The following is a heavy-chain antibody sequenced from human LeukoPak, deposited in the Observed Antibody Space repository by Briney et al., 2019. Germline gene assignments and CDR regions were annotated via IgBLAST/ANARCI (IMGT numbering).Heavy chain of an antibody. J-gene: IGHJ4*02. Sequence: GGSLRLSCAASGFTFSNYGMHWVRQAPGKGLEWVAVISYDGSNKYYADSVKGRFTISRDNSKNTLYLQMNSLRAEDTAVYYCAREYNSLDYWGQGTLVTVST. CDR3: AREYNSLDY. D-gene: IGHD1-14*01. V-gene: IGHV3-30*03. CDR1: GFTFSNYG. CDR2: ISYDGSNK.